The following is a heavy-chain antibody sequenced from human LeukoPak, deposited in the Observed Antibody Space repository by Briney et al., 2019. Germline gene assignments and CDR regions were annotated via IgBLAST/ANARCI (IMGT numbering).Heavy chain of an antibody. J-gene: IGHJ4*02. CDR3: AKVGRVLRYSVASPEYDY. CDR1: GFTFSSYG. CDR2: ISYDGSNK. Sequence: LPGRSLRLSCAASGFTFSSYGMHWVRQAPGKGLEWVAVISYDGSNKYYADSVKGRFTISRDNSKNTLYLQMNSLRAEDTAVYYCAKVGRVLRYSVASPEYDYWGQGTLVTVSS. D-gene: IGHD3-9*01. V-gene: IGHV3-30*18.